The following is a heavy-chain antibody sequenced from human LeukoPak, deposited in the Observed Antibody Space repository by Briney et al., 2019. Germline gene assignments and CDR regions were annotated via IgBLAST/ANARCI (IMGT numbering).Heavy chain of an antibody. V-gene: IGHV4-61*02. J-gene: IGHJ3*02. CDR3: ARDSSSWYGGAFDI. CDR2: IYTSGGT. Sequence: SETLSLTCTVSGGSISSGSYYWSWIRQPAGKGLEWIGRIYTSGGTNYNPSLKSRVTISVDTSKNQFSLKLSSVTAADTAVYYCARDSSSWYGGAFDIWGQGTMVTVSS. CDR1: GGSISSGSYY. D-gene: IGHD6-13*01.